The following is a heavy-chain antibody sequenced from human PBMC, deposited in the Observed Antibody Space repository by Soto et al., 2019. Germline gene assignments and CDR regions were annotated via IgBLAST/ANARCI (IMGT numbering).Heavy chain of an antibody. D-gene: IGHD3-10*01. CDR3: ARLEVRGAYHFDY. CDR1: GFTFSDYY. V-gene: IGHV3-11*01. Sequence: GGSLRLSCAASGFTFSDYYMSWIRQAPGKGLEWVSYISSSGSTIYYADSVKGRFTISRGNAKNSLYLQMNSLRAEDTAVYYCARLEVRGAYHFDYWGQGTLVTVSS. CDR2: ISSSGSTI. J-gene: IGHJ4*02.